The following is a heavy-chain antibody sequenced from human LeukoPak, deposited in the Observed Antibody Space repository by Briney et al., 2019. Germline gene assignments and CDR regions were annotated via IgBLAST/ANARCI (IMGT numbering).Heavy chain of an antibody. V-gene: IGHV1-18*03. J-gene: IGHJ6*04. D-gene: IGHD1-26*01. Sequence: ASVKDSCKASGYTFTSYGISWVRQAPGQGLEWMACISAYNGNKNYAQKLQGRVTMATDTSTSTAYMEMRSLRSDDVAVCYCARRGSGSALDVWGKGTTVTVSS. CDR1: GYTFTSYG. CDR2: ISAYNGNK. CDR3: ARRGSGSALDV.